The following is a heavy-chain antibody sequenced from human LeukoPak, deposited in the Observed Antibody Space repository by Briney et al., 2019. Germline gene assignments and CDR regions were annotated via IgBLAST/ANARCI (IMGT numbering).Heavy chain of an antibody. CDR3: ARETLRFDP. J-gene: IGHJ5*02. Sequence: PSETLSLTCTVSGGSISSSSYYWGWIRQPPGKGLEWIGSIYYSGSTYYNPSLKSRVTISVDTSKNQFSLKLSSVTAADTAVYYCARETLRFDPWGQGTLVTVSS. CDR2: IYYSGST. CDR1: GGSISSSSYY. V-gene: IGHV4-39*07.